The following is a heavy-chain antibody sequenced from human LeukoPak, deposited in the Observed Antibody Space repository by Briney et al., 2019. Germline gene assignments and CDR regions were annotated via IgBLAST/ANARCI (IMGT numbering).Heavy chain of an antibody. D-gene: IGHD5-24*01. CDR2: IKEDGSAK. J-gene: IGHJ4*02. V-gene: IGHV3-7*05. CDR3: ARDTGYNSFDY. CDR1: GFTFSNYW. Sequence: GGSLRLSCAASGFTFSNYWMSWVRQAPGKGLEWVANIKEDGSAKYYVDSVKGRFTISRDNAKNSQYLQMNSLRAEDTAVYYCARDTGYNSFDYWGQGTLVTVSS.